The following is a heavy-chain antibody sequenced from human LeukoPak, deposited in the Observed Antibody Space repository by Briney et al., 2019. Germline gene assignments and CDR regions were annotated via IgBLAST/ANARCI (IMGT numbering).Heavy chain of an antibody. Sequence: PGGSLRLSCAASGFTVSSNYMSWVRQAPGKGLEWVSVIYSGGSTYYADSVKGRFTISRDNAKNSLYLQMNSLRAEDTAVYYCARDDFWSGYPFDYWGQGTLVTVSS. V-gene: IGHV3-53*01. CDR1: GFTVSSNY. D-gene: IGHD3-3*01. CDR3: ARDDFWSGYPFDY. CDR2: IYSGGST. J-gene: IGHJ4*02.